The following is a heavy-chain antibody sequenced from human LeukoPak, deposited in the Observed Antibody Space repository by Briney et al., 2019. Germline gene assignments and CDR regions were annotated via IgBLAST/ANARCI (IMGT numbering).Heavy chain of an antibody. CDR3: AKAPSWYFDY. CDR1: GFTFSSYA. Sequence: QAGGSLRLSCAASGFTFSSYAIHWVRQAPGKGLEWVAIISYDGTNKYYADSVRGRFTISRDNSKNTLYLQMNSLRAEDTAVYFCAKAPSWYFDYWDQGTLVTVSS. D-gene: IGHD2-15*01. CDR2: ISYDGTNK. V-gene: IGHV3-30-3*01. J-gene: IGHJ4*02.